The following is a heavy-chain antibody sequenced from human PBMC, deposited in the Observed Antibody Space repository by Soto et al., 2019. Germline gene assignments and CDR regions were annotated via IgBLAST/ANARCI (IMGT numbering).Heavy chain of an antibody. J-gene: IGHJ4*02. V-gene: IGHV4-59*01. CDR2: IYYSGST. Sequence: SETLSLTCTVSGASISGYHWSWIRQFPGKGLEWIGYIYYSGSTNYNPSLKSRVTISVDTSKNQFSLNLSSVTAADTAVYYCARKGKATTAPWDFWGQGILVTVSS. D-gene: IGHD1-1*01. CDR1: GASISGYH. CDR3: ARKGKATTAPWDF.